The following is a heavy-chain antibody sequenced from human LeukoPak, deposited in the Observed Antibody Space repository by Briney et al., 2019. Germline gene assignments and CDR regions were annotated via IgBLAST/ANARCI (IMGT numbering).Heavy chain of an antibody. CDR3: AKDDSMTLDHFDY. Sequence: GGSLRLSCAATGFTFSSYSMNWVRQAPGKGLEWVSSISSSSSYIYYADSVKGRFTISRDNARNSLYLQMNSLRAEDTAVYYCAKDDSMTLDHFDYWGQGALVTVSS. V-gene: IGHV3-21*04. D-gene: IGHD4-11*01. CDR1: GFTFSSYS. J-gene: IGHJ4*02. CDR2: ISSSSSYI.